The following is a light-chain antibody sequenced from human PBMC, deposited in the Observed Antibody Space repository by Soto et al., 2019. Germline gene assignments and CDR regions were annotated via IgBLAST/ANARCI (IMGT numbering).Light chain of an antibody. CDR3: QQYSGSPST. CDR2: GAS. CDR1: QSVSSNY. J-gene: IGKJ2*01. V-gene: IGKV3-20*01. Sequence: EIVLTQSPGTLSLSPGERATLSCRASQSVSSNYLVWYQQKPGQPLRLLIYGASSRATGIPDRFSGSGSGTDLALTISRLEPEDFAVYYCQQYSGSPSTFGQGTKLEIK.